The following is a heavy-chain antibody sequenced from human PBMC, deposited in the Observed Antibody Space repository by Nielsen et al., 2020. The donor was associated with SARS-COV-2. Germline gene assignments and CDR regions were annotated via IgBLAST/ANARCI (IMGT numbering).Heavy chain of an antibody. CDR1: GYTFTSYA. J-gene: IGHJ6*02. CDR3: ARDGGGAGYCSGGSCPAASDYYHGMDV. Sequence: ASVKVSCKASGYTFTSYAMHWVRQAPGQRLEWMGWINAGNGNTKYSQKFQGRVTITRDTSASTAYMELSSLRSEDTAVYYCARDGGGAGYCSGGSCPAASDYYHGMDVWGQGTTVTVSS. V-gene: IGHV1-3*01. CDR2: INAGNGNT. D-gene: IGHD2-15*01.